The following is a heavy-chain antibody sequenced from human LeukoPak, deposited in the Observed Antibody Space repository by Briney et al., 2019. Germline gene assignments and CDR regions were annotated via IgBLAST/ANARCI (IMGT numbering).Heavy chain of an antibody. D-gene: IGHD2-15*01. CDR3: ARDLRWSHYWYFDL. CDR2: IWYDGSNK. V-gene: IGHV3-33*01. Sequence: PGRSLRLSCAASGVTFSSYGMHWVRQAPGKGLEWVAVIWYDGSNKYYADSVKGRFTISRDNSKNTLYLQMNSLRAEDTAVYYCARDLRWSHYWYFDLWGRGTLVTVSS. CDR1: GVTFSSYG. J-gene: IGHJ2*01.